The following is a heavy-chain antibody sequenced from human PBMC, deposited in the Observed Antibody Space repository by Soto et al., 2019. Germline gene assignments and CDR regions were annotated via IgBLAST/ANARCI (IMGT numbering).Heavy chain of an antibody. Sequence: SETLSLTCTVSGGAIGHYYWTWIRQPPGKGLEWIGQIYYTGSTKYNPSLKSRLTISIDTSKDQVSLKLNSMTAADTAMYYCTTGTHSVPGVGPTPYYFDYWGQGTLVTVSS. J-gene: IGHJ4*02. V-gene: IGHV4-59*01. CDR1: GGAIGHYY. CDR2: IYYTGST. CDR3: TTGTHSVPGVGPTPYYFDY. D-gene: IGHD4-17*01.